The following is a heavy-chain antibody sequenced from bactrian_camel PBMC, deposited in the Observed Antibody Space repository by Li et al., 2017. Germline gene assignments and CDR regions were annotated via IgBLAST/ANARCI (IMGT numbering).Heavy chain of an antibody. CDR1: EYHFGNSCC. D-gene: IGHD4*01. V-gene: IGHV3S54*01. Sequence: LVESGGGSVQAGGSLRLSCVASEYHFGNSCCMGWFRRAPENEREVVAITYTGGGSTYLADNVKGRFTISHAGRTLYLQMNSLKSADTAMYFCAADTACRVGCIANTSAARYNIRGQGTQVTVS. J-gene: IGHJ4*01. CDR2: TYTGGGST. CDR3: AADTACRVGCIANTSAARYNI.